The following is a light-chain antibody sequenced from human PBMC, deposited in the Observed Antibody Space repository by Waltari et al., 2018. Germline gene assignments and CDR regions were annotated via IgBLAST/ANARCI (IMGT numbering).Light chain of an antibody. CDR1: NIGTYS. V-gene: IGLV3-21*04. Sequence: SYMLTQPPSVSVAPGETARITCGGDNIGTYSVHWYQQKPGKAPMLVIFYDRDRPSGIPEGFSGANAGNTATLTISRVEAGDEAKYYCHVWHPDVDPGVFGPGSDVTV. J-gene: IGLJ1*01. CDR3: HVWHPDVDPGV. CDR2: YDR.